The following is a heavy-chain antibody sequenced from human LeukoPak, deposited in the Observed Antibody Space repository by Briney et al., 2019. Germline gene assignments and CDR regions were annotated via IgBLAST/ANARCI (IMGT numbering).Heavy chain of an antibody. Sequence: GGSLRLSCAASGFTFSSYSMNWVRQAPGKGLEWISYISSSSSTIYYADSVKGRFTISRDNAKNSLYLQMNSLRVEDTAIYYCAREYFTGLYYWLDPWGQGTLVTVSS. CDR3: AREYFTGLYYWLDP. CDR1: GFTFSSYS. D-gene: IGHD6-19*01. J-gene: IGHJ5*02. CDR2: ISSSSSTI. V-gene: IGHV3-48*01.